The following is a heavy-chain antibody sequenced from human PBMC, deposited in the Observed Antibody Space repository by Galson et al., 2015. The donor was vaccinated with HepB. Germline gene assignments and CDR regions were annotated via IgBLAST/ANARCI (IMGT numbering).Heavy chain of an antibody. J-gene: IGHJ4*02. D-gene: IGHD7-27*01. CDR3: ATTNWGSEYYFDY. Sequence: QSGAEVKKPGESLKISCKGFGYSFTSYWIGWVRQMPGKGLEWMGIIYPGDSETRYSPSFQGQVTISVDKSITTAYLQSSSLRASDTAMYYCATTNWGSEYYFDYWGQGTLVTVSS. CDR2: IYPGDSET. CDR1: GYSFTSYW. V-gene: IGHV5-51*01.